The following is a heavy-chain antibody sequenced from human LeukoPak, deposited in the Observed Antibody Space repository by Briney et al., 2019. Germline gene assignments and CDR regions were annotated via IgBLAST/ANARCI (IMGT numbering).Heavy chain of an antibody. CDR2: VWYDGKNK. D-gene: IGHD3-16*01. J-gene: IGHJ6*02. CDR3: AKRGTRATHGMDV. CDR1: GFTFSSYG. Sequence: PGRSLRLSCAASGFTFSSYGIHWVRQAPGKGLEWVAIVWYDGKNKFYGDSVKGRFTISRDNSKNTVDLRMNSLRVEDTAVYYCAKRGTRATHGMDVWGQGTTVTVSS. V-gene: IGHV3-33*06.